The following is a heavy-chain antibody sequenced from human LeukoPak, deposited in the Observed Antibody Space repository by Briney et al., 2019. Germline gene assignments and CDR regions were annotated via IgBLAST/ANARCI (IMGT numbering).Heavy chain of an antibody. CDR1: GFTFSSYS. J-gene: IGHJ6*02. Sequence: GGSLRLSCAASGFTFSSYSMNWVRQAPGEGLEWVSSISSSSSYIYYADSVKGRFTISRDNAKNSLYLQMNSLRAEDTAVYYCARGSSSTYGMDVWGQGTTVTVSS. CDR2: ISSSSSYI. CDR3: ARGSSSTYGMDV. D-gene: IGHD2-2*01. V-gene: IGHV3-21*01.